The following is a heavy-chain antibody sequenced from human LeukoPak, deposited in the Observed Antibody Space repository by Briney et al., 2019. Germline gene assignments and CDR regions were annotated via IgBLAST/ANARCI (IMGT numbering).Heavy chain of an antibody. V-gene: IGHV3-7*01. CDR3: ARGRGYSYGVFFDY. CDR1: GCTFSTYW. D-gene: IGHD5-18*01. Sequence: PGGCLRLSCAVSGCTFSTYWMSGVRQAPGKGLEWVANIKQDGSEKSYVESVKGRLTISRDNAKNSLYLEMNSLRAEDTAVYYCARGRGYSYGVFFDYWAQGTLVTVSS. CDR2: IKQDGSEK. J-gene: IGHJ4*02.